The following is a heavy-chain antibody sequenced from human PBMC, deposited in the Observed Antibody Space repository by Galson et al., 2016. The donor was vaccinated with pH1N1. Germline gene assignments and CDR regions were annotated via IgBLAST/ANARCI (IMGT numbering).Heavy chain of an antibody. D-gene: IGHD3-16*01. Sequence: SVKVSCKVSGNTLTKLSIHWVRQAPGQGLEWMAGFGPEDGEAIYAQRFQGRLTLTEDTSTDTAYMLLSGLRSEDTAMYYCAAAYNYNWAWYYGDYWGQGTLVTVTS. CDR2: FGPEDGEA. V-gene: IGHV1-24*01. CDR1: GNTLTKLS. J-gene: IGHJ4*02. CDR3: AAAYNYNWAWYYGDY.